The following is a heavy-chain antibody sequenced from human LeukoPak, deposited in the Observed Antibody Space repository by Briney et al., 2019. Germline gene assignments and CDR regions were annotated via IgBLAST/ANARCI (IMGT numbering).Heavy chain of an antibody. CDR3: AKATGGLAT. V-gene: IGHV3-23*01. J-gene: IGHJ4*02. CDR1: GFSFSSYA. D-gene: IGHD5-12*01. CDR2: ISGSGGST. Sequence: GGSLCLSCAASGFSFSSYAISWVRQAAGKGLEWVSAISGSGGSTYYADSVKGRFTISRDNSKNTLYLQMNSLRAEDTSVYYWAKATGGLATWGQGTLVTVSS.